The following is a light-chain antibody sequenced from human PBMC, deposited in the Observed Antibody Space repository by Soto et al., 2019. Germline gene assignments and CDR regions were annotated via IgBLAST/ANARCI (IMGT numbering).Light chain of an antibody. CDR3: ASWASSLSAHL. CDR2: DXH. Sequence: QSVLTQPPSVSAAPGQKVTISCSGGSSNIGGNSVSWYQQLPGAAPKLLXXDXHXRPSRTTXRFSGSQPRTSATLGIPGFQTGDEADYYCASWASSLSAHLLGTANKVTVL. J-gene: IGLJ1*01. V-gene: IGLV1-51*01. CDR1: SSNIGGNS.